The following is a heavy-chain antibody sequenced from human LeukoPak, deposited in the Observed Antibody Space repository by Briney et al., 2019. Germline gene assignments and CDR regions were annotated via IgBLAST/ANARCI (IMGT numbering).Heavy chain of an antibody. CDR2: ISSSSTYI. D-gene: IGHD1-14*01. CDR1: GFSFSTYY. CDR3: VRENHGSLDH. V-gene: IGHV3-21*01. Sequence: GGSLRLSCAASGFSFSTYYVNWVRQAPGKGLEWVSCISSSSTYIYYSDSVRGRFAISRDNAKNSLYLQMNSLRAEDTAVYYCVRENHGSLDHWGQGSLVTVSS. J-gene: IGHJ4*02.